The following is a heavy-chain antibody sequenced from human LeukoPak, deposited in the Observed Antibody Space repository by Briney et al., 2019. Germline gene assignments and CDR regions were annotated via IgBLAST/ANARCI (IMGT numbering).Heavy chain of an antibody. CDR2: IYSGGST. CDR1: GFTVSSTY. J-gene: IGHJ5*02. D-gene: IGHD4-17*01. V-gene: IGHV3-66*01. Sequence: GSLRLSCAASGFTVSSTYMSWVRQAPGKGLEWVSVIYSGGSTHYADSVKGRFTISRDNSKNTLYLQMNSLRADDTAIYYCTKDPNGDYVGAFAPWGQGTLVTVSS. CDR3: TKDPNGDYVGAFAP.